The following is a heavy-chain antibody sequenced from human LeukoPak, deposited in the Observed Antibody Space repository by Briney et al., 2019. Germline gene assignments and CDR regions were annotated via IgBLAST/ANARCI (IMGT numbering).Heavy chain of an antibody. CDR1: GGTFSSYA. CDR2: IIPIFGTA. D-gene: IGHD6-19*01. V-gene: IGHV1-69*06. CDR3: ARVIAVAQAFDI. Sequence: WASVKVSCKASGGTFSSYAISWVRQAPGQGLEWMGGIIPIFGTANYAQKFQGRVTITADKSTSTAYMELSSLRSEDTAVYYCARVIAVAQAFDIWGQGTMVTVFS. J-gene: IGHJ3*02.